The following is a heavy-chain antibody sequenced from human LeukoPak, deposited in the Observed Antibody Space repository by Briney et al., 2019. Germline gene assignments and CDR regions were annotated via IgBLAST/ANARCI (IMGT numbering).Heavy chain of an antibody. V-gene: IGHV3-21*04. CDR3: AKGQPPYCTSDTCHRFDWFDP. CDR1: GFTFSSYS. D-gene: IGHD2-8*02. J-gene: IGHJ5*02. Sequence: GSLRLSCAASGFTFSSYSMNWVRQAPGKGLEWVSSISSSSSYIYYADSVKGRFTISRDNSKSSLYLQLNSLRAEDTATYYCAKGQPPYCTSDTCHRFDWFDPWGQGTLVTVSS. CDR2: ISSSSSYI.